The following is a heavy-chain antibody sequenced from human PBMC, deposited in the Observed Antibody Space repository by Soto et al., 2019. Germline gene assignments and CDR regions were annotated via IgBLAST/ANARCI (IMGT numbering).Heavy chain of an antibody. V-gene: IGHV1-69*01. CDR3: ARGVSGYTWFNEF. D-gene: IGHD3-22*01. CDR1: GGLFSSYT. CDR2: IIPVFQTA. J-gene: IGHJ4*02. Sequence: QEQLVQSGAEVKKPGSSVKVSCKASGGLFSSYTISWVRQVPGQGLEWMGGIIPVFQTAYYTQRFQGRVTITADESTNTAYMELSSLRSEDTAIYYCARGVSGYTWFNEFWGQGTLVTVSS.